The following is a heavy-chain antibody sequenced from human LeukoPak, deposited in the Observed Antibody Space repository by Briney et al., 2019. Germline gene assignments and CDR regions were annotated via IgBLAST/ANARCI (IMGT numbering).Heavy chain of an antibody. J-gene: IGHJ4*02. Sequence: GGSLRLSCAASGFTFSSYSMNWVRQAPGKGLEWVSYISSRGTTIYYADSVKGRFTISRDNARSALFLQMNSLRVEDTAVYYCVRGDTYGRYWGQGTLVTVSS. V-gene: IGHV3-48*04. CDR3: VRGDTYGRY. CDR2: ISSRGTTI. CDR1: GFTFSSYS. D-gene: IGHD5-18*01.